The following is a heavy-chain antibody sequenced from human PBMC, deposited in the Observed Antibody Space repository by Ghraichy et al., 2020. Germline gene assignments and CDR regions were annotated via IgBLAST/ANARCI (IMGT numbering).Heavy chain of an antibody. J-gene: IGHJ6*02. D-gene: IGHD1-26*01. CDR1: GFTVSANF. Sequence: GGSLRLSCAASGFTVSANFMSWVRQAPGKGLEWVSIIYTGGTTYYADSVKGRFTISSDNSKNTLYLQMNSLRAEDTALYYCARGISGSYYYYYGLDVWGQGTTVTVSS. V-gene: IGHV3-53*01. CDR2: IYTGGTT. CDR3: ARGISGSYYYYYGLDV.